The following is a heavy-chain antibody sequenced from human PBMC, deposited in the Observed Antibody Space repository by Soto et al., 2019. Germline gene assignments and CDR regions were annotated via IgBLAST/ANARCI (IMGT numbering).Heavy chain of an antibody. J-gene: IGHJ4*02. CDR1: GFTFSTST. CDR3: GSVGSPGYCSGGYCPPPDY. CDR2: ISSSSTYT. V-gene: IGHV3-21*02. D-gene: IGHD2-15*01. Sequence: EVQLVESGGGLVKPGGSLRLSCAASGFTFSTSTMNWVRQAPGQGLEWVSSISSSSTYTYYAASVKGRFTISRDNAKNSLYLQMNSLRAEDTAVYYCGSVGSPGYCSGGYCPPPDYWGQGTLVTVSS.